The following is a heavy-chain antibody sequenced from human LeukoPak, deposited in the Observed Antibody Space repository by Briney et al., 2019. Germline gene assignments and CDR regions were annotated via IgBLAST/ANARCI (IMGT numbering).Heavy chain of an antibody. Sequence: GGSLRLSCVVSGFTFSNYNMNWVRQAPGKGLEWVSSISRSSSYLYYADSLKGRITISRDNAKNSLYLQMNTLRAEDTAVYYCARGRPYYDTSGPPTPYFVYWGQGALVTVSS. V-gene: IGHV3-21*01. D-gene: IGHD3-22*01. CDR3: ARGRPYYDTSGPPTPYFVY. J-gene: IGHJ4*02. CDR2: ISRSSSYL. CDR1: GFTFSNYN.